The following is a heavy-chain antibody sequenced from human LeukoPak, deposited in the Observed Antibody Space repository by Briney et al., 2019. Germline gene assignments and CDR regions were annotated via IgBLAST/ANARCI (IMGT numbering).Heavy chain of an antibody. V-gene: IGHV4-38-2*02. CDR3: ARDLASCAGDCYSDGFDY. D-gene: IGHD2-21*02. CDR2: IYHGGST. J-gene: IGHJ4*02. CDR1: GYSISSGYY. Sequence: SETLSLICTVSGYSISSGYYWGWIRPSPGKGLEWIGSIYHGGSTYYNPYLRSRVIVSVDTSKTHFSLQMSSVTAAHTAVYYCARDLASCAGDCYSDGFDYWGQGALVTVPS.